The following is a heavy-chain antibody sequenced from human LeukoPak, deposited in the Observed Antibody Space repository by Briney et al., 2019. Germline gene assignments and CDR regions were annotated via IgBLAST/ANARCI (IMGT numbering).Heavy chain of an antibody. CDR2: MNPNRGDT. D-gene: IGHD2-15*01. CDR3: GRRRIDCSDTGCYVDY. CDR1: GYTFTGYY. V-gene: IGHV1-2*02. J-gene: IGHJ4*02. Sequence: ASVKVSCKASGYTFTGYYIHWMRQAPGQGLEWMGWMNPNRGDTSYAQKFQGGVTMTRDTPINTAYMELSGLTSDDTAVYYCGRRRIDCSDTGCYVDYWGQGTLVTVSS.